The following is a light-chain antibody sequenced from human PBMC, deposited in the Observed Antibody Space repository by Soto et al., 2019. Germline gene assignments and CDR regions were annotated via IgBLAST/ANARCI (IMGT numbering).Light chain of an antibody. J-gene: IGKJ4*01. V-gene: IGKV3-11*01. Sequence: EIVLTQSPATLSLSPGERATLSCRASQSVSRYLAWYQQRPGQAPRLLIYDASNRATGVPARFSGSGSGTDFTLTISSLEPEDFAVYYCQQRTNWPLTSGGGTKVEIK. CDR1: QSVSRY. CDR2: DAS. CDR3: QQRTNWPLT.